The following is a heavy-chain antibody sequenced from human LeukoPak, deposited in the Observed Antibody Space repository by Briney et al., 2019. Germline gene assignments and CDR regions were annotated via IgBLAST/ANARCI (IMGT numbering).Heavy chain of an antibody. CDR1: GFTSSGYS. Sequence: PGGSLRLSCAASGFTSSGYSLDWVRQAPGKGLEWVSSIDTTSSSIHYADSVKGRFTISRDNAKNSLYLQMNNLRVEDTAVYFCASGHGSGTYFLAGTLDYWGRGTLVTVSS. CDR2: IDTTSSSI. D-gene: IGHD3-10*01. J-gene: IGHJ4*02. V-gene: IGHV3-21*01. CDR3: ASGHGSGTYFLAGTLDY.